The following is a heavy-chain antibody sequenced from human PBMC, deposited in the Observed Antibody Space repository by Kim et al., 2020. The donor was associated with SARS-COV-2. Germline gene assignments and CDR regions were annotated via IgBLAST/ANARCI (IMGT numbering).Heavy chain of an antibody. J-gene: IGHJ4*02. V-gene: IGHV1-46*01. D-gene: IGHD1-26*01. CDR3: ARSQEWELNCDY. Sequence: SYAQKFQGRVTMTRDTSTSTVYMELSSLRSEDTAVYYCARSQEWELNCDYWGQGTLVTVSS.